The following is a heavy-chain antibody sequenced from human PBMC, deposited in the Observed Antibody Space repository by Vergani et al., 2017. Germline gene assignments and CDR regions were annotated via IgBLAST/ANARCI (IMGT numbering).Heavy chain of an antibody. CDR2: VSHSGST. V-gene: IGHV4-38-2*01. CDR1: NSSINSNYY. D-gene: IGHD3-9*01. Sequence: QVQLQESGPGLVQPAETLSLTCVVSNSSINSNYYWGWIRQSPGKRLEWIGSVSHSGSTVSNPSLKSRVTISVDKSKKLISLILNSVTAADTAVYYCVRDAINYDVLTGYYIGLDSWGQGTLVTVSS. CDR3: VRDAINYDVLTGYYIGLDS. J-gene: IGHJ4*02.